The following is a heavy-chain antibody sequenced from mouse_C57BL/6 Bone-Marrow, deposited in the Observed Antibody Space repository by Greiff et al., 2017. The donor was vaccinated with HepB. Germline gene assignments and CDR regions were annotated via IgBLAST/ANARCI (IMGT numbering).Heavy chain of an antibody. V-gene: IGHV1-9*01. Sequence: QVQLQQSGAELMKPGASVKLSCKATGYTFTGYWIEWVKQRPGHGLEWIGEILPGSGSTNYNEKFKGKATFTADKSSNTAYMQLSSLTTEDSAIYYCASRVFRNYDRYAMDYWGQGTSVTVSS. CDR2: ILPGSGST. D-gene: IGHD2-4*01. CDR1: GYTFTGYW. J-gene: IGHJ4*01. CDR3: ASRVFRNYDRYAMDY.